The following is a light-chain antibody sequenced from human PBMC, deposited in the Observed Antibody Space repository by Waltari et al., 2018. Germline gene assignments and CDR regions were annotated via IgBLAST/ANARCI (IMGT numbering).Light chain of an antibody. J-gene: IGKJ3*01. CDR1: QSITNW. Sequence: DIQMTQSPSSLSASVGDRISITCRTSQSITNWLAWYQQKPGKAPEVLISDASSLESGVPSRFSGSGSGTEFTLTISSLQPDDSATYFCQQYDSYPFTFGPGTKVDVK. CDR2: DAS. V-gene: IGKV1-5*01. CDR3: QQYDSYPFT.